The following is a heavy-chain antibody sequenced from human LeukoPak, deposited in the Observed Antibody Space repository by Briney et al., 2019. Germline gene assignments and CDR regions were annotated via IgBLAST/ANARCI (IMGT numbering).Heavy chain of an antibody. Sequence: GGSLRVSCAASGLTVSSNYMSWVRQAPWKEPEWVSIIVSGGTTYYTDSVKGRFTISRDNSKNTLYLQMNSLRAEDTALYYCARTIVGAAHDAFDIWGLGTMVTVSS. CDR1: GLTVSSNY. CDR2: IVSGGTT. J-gene: IGHJ3*02. CDR3: ARTIVGAAHDAFDI. D-gene: IGHD1-26*01. V-gene: IGHV3-66*01.